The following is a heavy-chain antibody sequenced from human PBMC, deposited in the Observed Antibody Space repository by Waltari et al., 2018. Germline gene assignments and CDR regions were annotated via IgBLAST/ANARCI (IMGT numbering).Heavy chain of an antibody. CDR2: VNPDTGNA. J-gene: IGHJ4*02. CDR1: GYIFINSY. V-gene: IGHV1-2*07. CDR3: VRDRTTVAARPGDY. D-gene: IGHD6-6*01. Sequence: QVVLVQSGAEVKKPGASVKVSCKASGYIFINSYLHWVRQAPGQGPEWMGWVNPDTGNANYAHKFWGRVTMTWDTSSNTAFMDLRDLKSDDTAVYYCVRDRTTVAARPGDYWGQRTLVTVSS.